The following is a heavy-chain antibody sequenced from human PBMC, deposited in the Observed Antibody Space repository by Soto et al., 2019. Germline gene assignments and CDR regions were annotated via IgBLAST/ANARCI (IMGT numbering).Heavy chain of an antibody. J-gene: IGHJ5*02. D-gene: IGHD3-3*01. Sequence: GGSLRLSCAASGFTFSSYAMSWVRQAPGEGLEWVSAISGSGGSTYYADSVKGRFTISRDNSKNTLYLQMNSLRAEDTAVYYCAKDQLTIFGVPDNWFDPWGQGTLVTVSS. CDR3: AKDQLTIFGVPDNWFDP. CDR1: GFTFSSYA. V-gene: IGHV3-23*01. CDR2: ISGSGGST.